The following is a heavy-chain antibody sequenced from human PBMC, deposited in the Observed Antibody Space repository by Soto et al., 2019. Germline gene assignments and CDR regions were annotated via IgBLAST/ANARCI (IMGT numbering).Heavy chain of an antibody. J-gene: IGHJ3*02. D-gene: IGHD6-13*01. Sequence: GGSLRLSCAASGFTFSSYAMHWVRQAPGKGLEWVAVISYDGSNKYYADSVKGRFTISRDNSKNTLYLQMNSLRAEDTAVYYCARDFGQQLVLVVAFDIWGQGTMVTVSS. CDR2: ISYDGSNK. CDR3: ARDFGQQLVLVVAFDI. CDR1: GFTFSSYA. V-gene: IGHV3-30-3*01.